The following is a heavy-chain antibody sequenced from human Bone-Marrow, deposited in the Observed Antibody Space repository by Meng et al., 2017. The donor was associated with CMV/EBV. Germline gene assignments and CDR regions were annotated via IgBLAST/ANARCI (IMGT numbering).Heavy chain of an antibody. J-gene: IGHJ6*02. CDR3: AAQYSSGRYYYYYYGMDV. CDR1: GDSITSYY. Sequence: SETLSLTCSVSGDSITSYYWSWIRQPPGKGLEWIGYIYYSGSTNYNPSLKSRVTISVDTSKNQFSLKLSSVTAADTAVYYCAAQYSSGRYYYYYYGMDVWGQGTTVTVSS. CDR2: IYYSGST. D-gene: IGHD6-19*01. V-gene: IGHV4-59*01.